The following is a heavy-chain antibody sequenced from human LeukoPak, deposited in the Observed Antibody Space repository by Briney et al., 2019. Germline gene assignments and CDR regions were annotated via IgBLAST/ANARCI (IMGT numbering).Heavy chain of an antibody. D-gene: IGHD3-10*01. CDR2: IWYDGSNK. Sequence: GGSLRLSCAASGFTFSSYAMSWVRQAPGKGLEWVAVIWYDGSNKYYADSVSGRFNISRDNSKNTLYLQMNSLRAEDTAVYYCARPRGSGSYFYFDSWGQGTLVTVSS. J-gene: IGHJ4*02. V-gene: IGHV3-33*08. CDR1: GFTFSSYA. CDR3: ARPRGSGSYFYFDS.